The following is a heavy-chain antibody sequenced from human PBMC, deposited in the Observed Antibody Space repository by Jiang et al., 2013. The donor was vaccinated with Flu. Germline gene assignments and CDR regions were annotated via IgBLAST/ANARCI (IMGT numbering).Heavy chain of an antibody. Sequence: LVKPGGSLRLSCAASGFTFNNAWMNWVRQAPGKGLEWVGRIKTKTDGGTTDYAAPVKGRFTISRDDSKNTLYLQMNSLKTEDTAVYYCTTAGYSYGASLDYWGQGTLVTVSS. J-gene: IGHJ4*02. CDR1: GFTFNNAW. CDR3: TTAGYSYGASLDY. D-gene: IGHD5-18*01. V-gene: IGHV3-15*07. CDR2: IKTKTDGGTT.